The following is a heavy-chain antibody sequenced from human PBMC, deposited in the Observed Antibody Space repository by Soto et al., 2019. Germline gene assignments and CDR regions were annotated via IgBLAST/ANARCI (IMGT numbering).Heavy chain of an antibody. Sequence: EVQLVESGGGLVQPGRSLRLSCAASGFTFDDYAMHWVRQAPGKGLEWVSGISWNSGSIGYADSVKGRFTISRDNAKNSLYLKMNSLRAEDTALYYCEKFARVGGGFDYWGQGTLVTVSS. CDR3: EKFARVGGGFDY. J-gene: IGHJ4*02. CDR1: GFTFDDYA. V-gene: IGHV3-9*01. D-gene: IGHD6-25*01. CDR2: ISWNSGSI.